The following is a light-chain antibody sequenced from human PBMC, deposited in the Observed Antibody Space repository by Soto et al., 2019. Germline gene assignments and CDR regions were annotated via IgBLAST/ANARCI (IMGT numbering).Light chain of an antibody. V-gene: IGKV2-28*01. CDR2: LGS. Sequence: DIVMTQSPLSLPVTPGEPASISCRSSQSLLHSDGYNCLDWYLQKPGQSPQLLIYLGSNRASGVPDRFSGSGSGTEFTLEISRVEPEDVGVDYCMQALQSPRTFGQGTKVEI. CDR3: MQALQSPRT. CDR1: QSLLHSDGYNC. J-gene: IGKJ1*01.